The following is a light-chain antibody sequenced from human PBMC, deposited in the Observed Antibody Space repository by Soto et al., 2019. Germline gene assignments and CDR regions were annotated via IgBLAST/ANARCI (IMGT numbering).Light chain of an antibody. J-gene: IGKJ1*01. V-gene: IGKV1-39*01. CDR2: ATS. Sequence: DIQMTQSPSTLSASVGDRVTITCRASQTISSWLAWYQQKPGKAPNLLIYATSTLQSGVPSRFSGSGSGTDFTLTISSLQPEDFATYYCQQSYSIVWTFGQGTKVDI. CDR3: QQSYSIVWT. CDR1: QTISSW.